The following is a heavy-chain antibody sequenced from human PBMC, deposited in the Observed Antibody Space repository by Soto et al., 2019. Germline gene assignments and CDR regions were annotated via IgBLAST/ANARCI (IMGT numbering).Heavy chain of an antibody. CDR3: ARDAPSVTTNYYYGMDV. CDR2: INPNSGGT. CDR1: GYTFTGYY. Sequence: ASVKVSCKASGYTFTGYYMHWVRQAPGQGLEWMGWINPNSGGTNYAQKFQGWVTMTRDTSISTAYMGLSRLRSDDTAVYYCARDAPSVTTNYYYGMDVWGQGTTVTVSS. V-gene: IGHV1-2*04. D-gene: IGHD4-4*01. J-gene: IGHJ6*02.